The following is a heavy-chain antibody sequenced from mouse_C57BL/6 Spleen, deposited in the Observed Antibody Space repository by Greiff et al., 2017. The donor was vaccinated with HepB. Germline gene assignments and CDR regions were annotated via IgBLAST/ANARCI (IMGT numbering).Heavy chain of an antibody. V-gene: IGHV1-69*01. CDR2: IDPSDSYT. CDR3: ARSSNPYAMDY. J-gene: IGHJ4*01. CDR1: GYTFTSYW. Sequence: QVQLQQPGAELVKPGASVKVSCKASGYTFTSYWMHWVKQRPGQGLEWIGEIDPSDSYTNYNQKFKGKSTLTVDKSASTAYMQLSSLTSEDSAVYYCARSSNPYAMDYWGQGTSVTVSS. D-gene: IGHD6-1*01.